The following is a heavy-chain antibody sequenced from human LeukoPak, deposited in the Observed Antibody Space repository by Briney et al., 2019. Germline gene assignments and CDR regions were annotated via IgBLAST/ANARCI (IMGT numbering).Heavy chain of an antibody. CDR2: IYSGGSA. CDR1: GGSFSGYY. CDR3: ARVRAAGPNWFDP. V-gene: IGHV3-66*02. Sequence: ETLSLTCAVYGGSFSGYYWSWIRQAPGKGLEWVSVIYSGGSAYYADSVKGRFTISRDNSKNTLYLQMNSLRAEDTAVYYCARVRAAGPNWFDPWGQGTLVTVSS. D-gene: IGHD6-13*01. J-gene: IGHJ5*02.